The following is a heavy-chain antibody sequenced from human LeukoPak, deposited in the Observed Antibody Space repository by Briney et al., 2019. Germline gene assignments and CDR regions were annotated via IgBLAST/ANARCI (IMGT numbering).Heavy chain of an antibody. CDR1: GFTFSSYS. J-gene: IGHJ4*02. V-gene: IGHV3-21*01. CDR2: ISSSSSYI. CDR3: ARDLAMAGTIDY. D-gene: IGHD5-18*01. Sequence: GGSLRLSCAASGFTFSSYSMNWVRQAPGKGLEWVSSISSSSSYIYYADSVKGRFTISRDNAKNSLYLQMNSLRAEDTAVYYCARDLAMAGTIDYWGQGTLVTVSS.